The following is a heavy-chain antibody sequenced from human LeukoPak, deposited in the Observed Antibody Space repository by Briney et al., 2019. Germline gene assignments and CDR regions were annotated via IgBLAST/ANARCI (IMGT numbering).Heavy chain of an antibody. V-gene: IGHV3-74*01. D-gene: IGHD5-18*01. CDR2: ITSDGSTT. J-gene: IGHJ4*02. CDR1: GFTFSNYY. CDR3: ARDQGSYGLFDY. Sequence: GGSLRLTCAASGFTFSNYYMHWVRQVPGTGLVWVSRITSDGSTTRYADSVKGRFTISRDNGKNTLYLQMNSLGAEDTAVYYCARDQGSYGLFDYWGQGTLVTVSS.